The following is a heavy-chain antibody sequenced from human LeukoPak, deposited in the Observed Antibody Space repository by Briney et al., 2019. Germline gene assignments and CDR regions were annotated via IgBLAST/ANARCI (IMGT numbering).Heavy chain of an antibody. J-gene: IGHJ6*02. CDR3: AREPYDSSGYYYYYYGMDV. CDR1: GYTFTSYY. D-gene: IGHD3-22*01. CDR2: INPSGGST. Sequence: ASVKVSCKASGYTFTSYYMHWVRQAPGQGLEWMGIINPSGGSTSYAQKFQGRVTMTRDTSTSTVYMELSSLRSEDTAVYYCAREPYDSSGYYYYYYGMDVWGQGTTVTVSS. V-gene: IGHV1-46*01.